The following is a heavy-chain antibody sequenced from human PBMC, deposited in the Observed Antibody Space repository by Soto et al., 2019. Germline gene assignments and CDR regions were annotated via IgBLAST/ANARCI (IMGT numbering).Heavy chain of an antibody. D-gene: IGHD6-6*01. CDR3: AKAPRQLTLDY. Sequence: GGSLRLSCAASGFTFSSYGMHWVRQAPGKGLEWVAVISYDGSNKYYADSVKGRFTISRDNSKNTLYLQMNSLRAEDTAVYYCAKAPRQLTLDYWGQGTLVTVSS. J-gene: IGHJ4*02. CDR2: ISYDGSNK. V-gene: IGHV3-30*18. CDR1: GFTFSSYG.